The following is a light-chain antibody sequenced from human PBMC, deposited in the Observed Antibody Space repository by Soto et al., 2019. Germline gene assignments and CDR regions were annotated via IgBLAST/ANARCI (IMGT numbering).Light chain of an antibody. CDR1: SSDVGSYNL. V-gene: IGLV2-23*01. Sequence: QSALTQPASVSGSPGQSITISCTGTSSDVGSYNLVSWYQHHPGNAPKLMIYEGSKRPSGVSDRFSGSKSGNTASLAISGLQAEDEADYYCSSYAGSGTSDVVFGGGTKLTVL. J-gene: IGLJ2*01. CDR3: SSYAGSGTSDVV. CDR2: EGS.